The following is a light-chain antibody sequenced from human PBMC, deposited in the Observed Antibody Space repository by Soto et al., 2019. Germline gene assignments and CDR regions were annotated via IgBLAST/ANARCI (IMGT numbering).Light chain of an antibody. Sequence: QSALTQPASVSGSTGQSITISCTGTSSDVGGYNYVSWYQQHPGKAPKLMIYDVSNRPSGVSNRFSGSKSGNTASLTISGLQAEDEADYYCSSYTSSSTLVFGGGTKHTVL. CDR1: SSDVGGYNY. CDR3: SSYTSSSTLV. V-gene: IGLV2-14*01. J-gene: IGLJ2*01. CDR2: DVS.